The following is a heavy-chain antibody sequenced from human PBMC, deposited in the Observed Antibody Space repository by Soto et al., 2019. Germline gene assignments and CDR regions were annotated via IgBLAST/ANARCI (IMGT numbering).Heavy chain of an antibody. CDR3: ARHVPAAGYYYGMDV. V-gene: IGHV1-69*12. J-gene: IGHJ6*02. Sequence: QVQLVQSGAEVKNPGSSVKVSCKAAGGTFSSYAISWVRQAPGQGLEWMGGFIPIFGTANYAQKFQGRVTITADESTSTAYMELSSLRSEDTAVYYCARHVPAAGYYYGMDVWGQGTTVTVSS. CDR1: GGTFSSYA. D-gene: IGHD2-2*01. CDR2: FIPIFGTA.